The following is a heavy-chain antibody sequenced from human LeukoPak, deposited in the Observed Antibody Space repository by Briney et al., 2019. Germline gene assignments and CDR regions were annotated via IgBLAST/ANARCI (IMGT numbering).Heavy chain of an antibody. V-gene: IGHV3-74*01. D-gene: IGHD3-3*02. CDR1: GFTFSSYW. J-gene: IGHJ5*02. CDR2: INSDGSST. Sequence: PGGSLRLSCAASGFTFSSYWMHWVRQAPGKGLVWVSRINSDGSSTSYADSVKGRFTISRDNSKNTLYLQMNSLRAEDTAVYYCASGHFGSDNWFDPWGQGTLVTVSS. CDR3: ASGHFGSDNWFDP.